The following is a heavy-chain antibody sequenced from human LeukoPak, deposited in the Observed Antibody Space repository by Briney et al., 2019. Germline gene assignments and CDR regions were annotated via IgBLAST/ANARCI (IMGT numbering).Heavy chain of an antibody. Sequence: SETLSLTCTVSGGSISSYYRSWIRQPPGKGLEWIGYIYYSGSTNYNPSLKSRVTISVDTSKNQFSLKLSSVTAADTAVYYCARSTMVRGVTPYDYWGQGTLVTVSS. V-gene: IGHV4-59*01. CDR1: GGSISSYY. J-gene: IGHJ4*02. D-gene: IGHD3-10*01. CDR2: IYYSGST. CDR3: ARSTMVRGVTPYDY.